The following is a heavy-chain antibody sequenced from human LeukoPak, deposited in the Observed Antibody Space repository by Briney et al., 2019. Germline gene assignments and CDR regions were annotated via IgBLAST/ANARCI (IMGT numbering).Heavy chain of an antibody. Sequence: GGSLRLSCAASGFTFSSYSMNWVRQAPGKGLEWVSSISSSSYIYYADSVKGRFTISRDNAKNSLYLQMNSLRAEDTAVYYCAKYVNTKGPPYALDVWGQGTTVTVSS. CDR3: AKYVNTKGPPYALDV. CDR1: GFTFSSYS. D-gene: IGHD2/OR15-2a*01. J-gene: IGHJ6*02. CDR2: ISSSSYI. V-gene: IGHV3-21*01.